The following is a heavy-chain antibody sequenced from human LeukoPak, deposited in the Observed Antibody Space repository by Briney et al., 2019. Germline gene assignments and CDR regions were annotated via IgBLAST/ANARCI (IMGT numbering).Heavy chain of an antibody. CDR3: ARVGGGDSSSSMTYYYYYYMDV. CDR1: GGTFSSYA. Sequence: GSSVKVSCKASGGTFSSYAISWVRQAPGQGLEWMGRIIPILGIANYAQKFQGRVTITADKSTSTAYMELSSLRSEDTAVYYCARVGGGDSSSSMTYYYYYYMDVWGKGTTVTVSS. V-gene: IGHV1-69*04. D-gene: IGHD6-6*01. CDR2: IIPILGIA. J-gene: IGHJ6*03.